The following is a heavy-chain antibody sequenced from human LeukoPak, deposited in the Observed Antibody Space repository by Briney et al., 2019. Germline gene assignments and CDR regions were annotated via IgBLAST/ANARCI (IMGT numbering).Heavy chain of an antibody. CDR1: GFTFGDYY. J-gene: IGHJ4*02. CDR2: ISSSGNSI. CDR3: ARDQVSIAGTGIDY. D-gene: IGHD6-13*01. V-gene: IGHV3-11*04. Sequence: GGSLRLSCAAFGFTFGDYYMSWIRQAPGKGLEWVSYISSSGNSISYADSVKGRFTISRDNAKNSLFLQMNSLRAEDTAVYYCARDQVSIAGTGIDYWGQGTLVTVSS.